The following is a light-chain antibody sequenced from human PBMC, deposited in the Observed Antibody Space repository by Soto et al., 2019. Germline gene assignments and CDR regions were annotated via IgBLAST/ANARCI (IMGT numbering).Light chain of an antibody. CDR2: GAS. CDR1: QNIVNW. CDR3: QQYNSYSAT. Sequence: DIQMTQSPSTLSASVGDRVTITCRASQNIVNWLAWYQQKPGKAPTILIYGASTLERGVSSRFSGSGSGTEFTLTFTKLQPGDFATYYCQQYNSYSATFGQGTRLEIK. V-gene: IGKV1-5*01. J-gene: IGKJ5*01.